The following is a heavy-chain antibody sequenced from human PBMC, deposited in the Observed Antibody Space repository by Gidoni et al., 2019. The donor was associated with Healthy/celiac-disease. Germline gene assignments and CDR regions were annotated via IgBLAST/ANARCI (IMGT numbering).Heavy chain of an antibody. D-gene: IGHD6-19*01. CDR2: IYYSGST. V-gene: IGHV4-59*01. CDR1: GGSISSYY. J-gene: IGHJ3*02. Sequence: QVQLQESGPGLVKPSETLSLTCTVAGGSISSYYWSWIRQPPGKGLEWIGYIYYSGSTNYNPSLKSRVTISVDTSKNQFSLKLSSVTAADTAVYYCARDGLAVAGAFDIWGQGTMVTVSS. CDR3: ARDGLAVAGAFDI.